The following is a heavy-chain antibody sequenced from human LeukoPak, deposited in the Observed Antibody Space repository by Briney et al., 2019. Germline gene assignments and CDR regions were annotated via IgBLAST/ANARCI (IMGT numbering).Heavy chain of an antibody. D-gene: IGHD6-19*01. CDR2: INHSGST. V-gene: IGHV4-34*01. CDR3: ARPLTVAGTVSWAFDI. J-gene: IGHJ3*02. Sequence: SETLSLTCAVYGGSFSGYYWSWIRQPPGKGLEWIGEINHSGSTNYNPSLKSRVTISVDTSKNQFSLKLSSVTAADTAVYYRARPLTVAGTVSWAFDIWGQGTMVTVSS. CDR1: GGSFSGYY.